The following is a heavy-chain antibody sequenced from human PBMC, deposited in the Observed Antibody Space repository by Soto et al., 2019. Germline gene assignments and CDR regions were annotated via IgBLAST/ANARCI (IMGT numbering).Heavy chain of an antibody. V-gene: IGHV4-38-2*01. D-gene: IGHD2-8*01. CDR1: GDSISSGDY. CDR2: IYHSGTT. J-gene: IGHJ4*02. Sequence: SETLSLTCAVSGDSISSGDYWAWIRRPPGKGLEWIGSIYHSGTTYYNPSLKSRVTISVDTSRNQFSLKLSSVTAADSAVYYCARTDNVVYYPYSGQGTLVTVSS. CDR3: ARTDNVVYYPY.